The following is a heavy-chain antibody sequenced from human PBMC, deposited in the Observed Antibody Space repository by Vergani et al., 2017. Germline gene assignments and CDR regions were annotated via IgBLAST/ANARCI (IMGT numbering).Heavy chain of an antibody. J-gene: IGHJ5*02. V-gene: IGHV1-69*01. D-gene: IGHD3-16*01. Sequence: QVQLVQSGAEVKKPGSSVKVSCKASGGTFSSYAISWVRQAPGQGLEWMGGIIPIFGTANYAQKFQSRVTITADESTSTAYMELSSLRSEDTAVYYCARGGVGITSSTSWFDPWGQGTLVTVSS. CDR3: ARGGVGITSSTSWFDP. CDR2: IIPIFGTA. CDR1: GGTFSSYA.